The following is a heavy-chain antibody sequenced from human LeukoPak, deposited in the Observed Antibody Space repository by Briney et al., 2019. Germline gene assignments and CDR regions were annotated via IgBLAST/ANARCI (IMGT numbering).Heavy chain of an antibody. V-gene: IGHV3-15*01. Sequence: GGSLRLSCAASGVTFSNAWMSWVRQAPGKGLEWVGRIKSKTDGGTTDYAAPVKGRFTISRDDSKNTLYLQMNSLKTDDTAVYYCTTVDDFWSGYYDYWGQGTLVTVSS. J-gene: IGHJ4*02. CDR1: GVTFSNAW. D-gene: IGHD3-3*01. CDR3: TTVDDFWSGYYDY. CDR2: IKSKTDGGTT.